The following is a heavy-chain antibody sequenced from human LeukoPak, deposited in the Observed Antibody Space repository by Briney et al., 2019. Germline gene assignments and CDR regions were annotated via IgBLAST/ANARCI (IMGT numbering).Heavy chain of an antibody. CDR2: IYYSGST. V-gene: IGHV4-59*01. CDR3: ARGVYSGSYHSLFDI. J-gene: IGHJ3*02. CDR1: GGSISSYY. Sequence: SETLSLTCSVSGGSISSYYWSWIRQPPGKGLEWIGYIYYSGSTNYNPSLKSRVTISLDTSKNQFSLKLSSVTAADTALYYCARGVYSGSYHSLFDIWGQGTMVTVSS. D-gene: IGHD1-26*01.